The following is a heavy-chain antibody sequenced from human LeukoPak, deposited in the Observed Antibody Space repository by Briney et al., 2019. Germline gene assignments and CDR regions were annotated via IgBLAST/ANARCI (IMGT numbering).Heavy chain of an antibody. CDR3: AKDGLYYDGSEHVYYFDS. V-gene: IGHV3-23*01. D-gene: IGHD3-22*01. J-gene: IGHJ4*02. CDR2: IIYSGGAT. CDR1: GFTFSRSA. Sequence: PGGSLRLSCAASGFTFSRSAMTWVRHGPGTGLEFAASIIYSGGATYYADSVKGRFTISRDNSKNTLYLQMNSLRAEDTALYYCAKDGLYYDGSEHVYYFDSWGQGTLVTLSS.